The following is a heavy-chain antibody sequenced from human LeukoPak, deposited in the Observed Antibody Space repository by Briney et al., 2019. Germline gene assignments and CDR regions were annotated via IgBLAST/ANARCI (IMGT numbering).Heavy chain of an antibody. CDR3: ARGRDGHGGYYSYMDV. J-gene: IGHJ6*03. CDR1: GFTFSSYW. CDR2: IKEDGSEK. Sequence: GGSLRLSCAASGFTFSSYWMSWVRQAPGKGLEWVANIKEDGSEKYYVDSVKGRFSISRDNAKNSLYLQMNSLRAEDTAVYYCARGRDGHGGYYSYMDVWGIGTTVTVSS. D-gene: IGHD5-24*01. V-gene: IGHV3-7*01.